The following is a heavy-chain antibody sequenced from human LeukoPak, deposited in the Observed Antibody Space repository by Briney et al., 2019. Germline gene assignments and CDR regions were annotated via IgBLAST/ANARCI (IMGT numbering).Heavy chain of an antibody. Sequence: PGGSLRLSCATSGFAFSSYAMSWVRQAPGKGLEWVSGISAGGGSTYYADSVKGRFTISRDNSRNTLYLQMNSLRAEDTAVYHCAEDPPTIVVLTPFDSWGQGTLVTVSS. CDR1: GFAFSSYA. J-gene: IGHJ4*02. CDR2: ISAGGGST. D-gene: IGHD3-22*01. V-gene: IGHV3-23*01. CDR3: AEDPPTIVVLTPFDS.